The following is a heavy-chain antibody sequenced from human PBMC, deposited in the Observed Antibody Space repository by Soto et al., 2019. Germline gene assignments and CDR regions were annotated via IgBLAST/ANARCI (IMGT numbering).Heavy chain of an antibody. CDR1: GYTFTSYG. V-gene: IGHV1-18*01. D-gene: IGHD1-1*01. CDR3: ARGRYGDY. Sequence: QVHLVQSGAEVKKPGASVKVSCKASGYTFTSYGITWVRQAPGQGLEWMGWISAHNGNTDYAQKLQGRVIVTRDTSKSTAYMELRSLISDDTDVYYCARGRYGDYWGQGALVTVSS. CDR2: ISAHNGNT. J-gene: IGHJ4*02.